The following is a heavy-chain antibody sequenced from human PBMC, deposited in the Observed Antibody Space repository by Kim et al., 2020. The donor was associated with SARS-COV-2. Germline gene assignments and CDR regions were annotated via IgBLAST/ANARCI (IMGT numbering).Heavy chain of an antibody. CDR2: IYSGGSTT. D-gene: IGHD6-13*01. V-gene: IGHV3-23*03. CDR1: GFTFSSYA. J-gene: IGHJ4*02. Sequence: VGSLRLSCAASGFTFSSYAMSWVRQAPGKGLEWVSVIYSGGSTTYYADSVKGRFTISRDNSKHTLYLQMNSLRAEDTAVYYCAKVRQQLVRDSEYYFDYWGQGTLVTVSS. CDR3: AKVRQQLVRDSEYYFDY.